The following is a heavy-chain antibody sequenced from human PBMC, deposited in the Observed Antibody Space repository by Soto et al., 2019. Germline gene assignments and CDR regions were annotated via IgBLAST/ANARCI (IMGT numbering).Heavy chain of an antibody. CDR2: IPYTGDT. CDR1: GGSISSNSYY. CDR3: AGGLVVVTARRSYFDY. D-gene: IGHD2-21*02. V-gene: IGHV4-39*01. Sequence: QLQLQESGPGLVKPSETLSLTCTVSGGSISSNSYYWGWIRQPPGKGLEWIGSIPYTGDTNYNPSLKSRVTISVDTSKNQFSLKLSSVTAADTAVYYCAGGLVVVTARRSYFDYWGQGTLVTVSS. J-gene: IGHJ4*02.